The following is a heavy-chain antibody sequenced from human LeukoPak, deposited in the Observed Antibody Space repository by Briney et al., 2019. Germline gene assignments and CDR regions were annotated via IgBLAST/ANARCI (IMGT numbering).Heavy chain of an antibody. CDR3: AKRTTHYDFP. CDR1: GFTFSSYS. J-gene: IGHJ5*02. CDR2: ISGSGGTT. D-gene: IGHD3-3*01. V-gene: IGHV3-23*01. Sequence: GGSLRLSCAASGFTFSSYSMTWVRQAPGNGLEWVSAISGSGGTTYYADSVKGWFTISRDNSKNTLHLQMNSLRAEDTAVYYCAKRTTHYDFPWGQGTLVTVSS.